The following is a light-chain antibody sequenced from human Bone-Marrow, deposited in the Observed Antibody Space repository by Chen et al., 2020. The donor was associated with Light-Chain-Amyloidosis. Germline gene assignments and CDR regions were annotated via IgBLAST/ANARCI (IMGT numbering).Light chain of an antibody. CDR3: QVWVSSSDHVV. J-gene: IGLJ3*02. Sequence: SYVLTQPPSVSLAPGKTARITCGGDNVGSKSVHWYQQKPGQAPVLVIYYNSERHSGIPERFSGSKSGNTATLTISRVEGEYGADSYCQVWVSSSDHVVFGGGTKLAVL. CDR1: NVGSKS. V-gene: IGLV3-21*04. CDR2: YNS.